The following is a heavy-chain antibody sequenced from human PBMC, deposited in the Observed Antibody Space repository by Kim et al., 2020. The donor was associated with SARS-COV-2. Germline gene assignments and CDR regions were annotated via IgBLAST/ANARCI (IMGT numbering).Heavy chain of an antibody. D-gene: IGHD1-26*01. Sequence: ASVKVSCKPSGYSFGNYGFHWVRQAPGQGLEWMGGIGLYKGNTRYAQELQGRLTMTTDASTTTAYMELRNLRSDDTAVYYCARDYNLGGDEWGQRS. V-gene: IGHV1-18*01. CDR2: IGLYKGNT. CDR3: ARDYNLGGDE. CDR1: GYSFGNYG. J-gene: IGHJ4*02.